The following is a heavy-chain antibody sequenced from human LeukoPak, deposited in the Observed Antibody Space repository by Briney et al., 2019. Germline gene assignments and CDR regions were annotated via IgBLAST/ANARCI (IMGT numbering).Heavy chain of an antibody. D-gene: IGHD5-18*01. CDR1: GGSISSYY. CDR3: ARQGYSYGKWYYFDY. Sequence: SETLSLTCTVSGGSISSYYWSWIRQPPGKGLEWIGYIYYSGSTNYNPSLKSRVTISVDTSKNQFSLKLSSVTAADTAVYYCARQGYSYGKWYYFDYWGQGTLVTVSS. J-gene: IGHJ4*02. V-gene: IGHV4-59*08. CDR2: IYYSGST.